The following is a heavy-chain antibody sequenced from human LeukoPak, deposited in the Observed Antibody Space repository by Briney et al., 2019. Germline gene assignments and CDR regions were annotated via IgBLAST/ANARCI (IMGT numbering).Heavy chain of an antibody. J-gene: IGHJ4*02. V-gene: IGHV1-69*04. CDR1: GYTFTSYG. CDR2: IIPILGIA. CDR3: ARTVAGRLIDY. D-gene: IGHD6-19*01. Sequence: SVKVSCKASGYTFTSYGISWVRQAPGQGLEWMGRIIPILGIANYAQKFQGRVTITADKSTSTAHMELSSLRSEDTAVYYCARTVAGRLIDYWGQGTLVTVSS.